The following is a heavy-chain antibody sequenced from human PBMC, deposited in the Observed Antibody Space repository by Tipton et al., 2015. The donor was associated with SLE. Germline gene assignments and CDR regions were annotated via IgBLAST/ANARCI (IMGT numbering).Heavy chain of an antibody. D-gene: IGHD4-23*01. CDR2: ISSSSSYI. Sequence: SLRLSCAASGFTFSDYYMSWIRQAPGKGLEWVSYISSSSSYIYYADSVKGRFTISRDNAKNSLYLQMNSLRAEDTAVYYCARKKYGGNSEPFDYWGQGTLVTVSS. J-gene: IGHJ4*02. CDR1: GFTFSDYY. V-gene: IGHV3-11*06. CDR3: ARKKYGGNSEPFDY.